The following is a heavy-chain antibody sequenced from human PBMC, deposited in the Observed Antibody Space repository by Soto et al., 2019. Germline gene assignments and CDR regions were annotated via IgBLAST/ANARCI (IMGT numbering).Heavy chain of an antibody. CDR3: ATKKGIEGANDWFDP. CDR2: IYYTGST. V-gene: IGHV4-39*01. J-gene: IGHJ5*02. D-gene: IGHD1-26*01. CDR1: GGSISSVSYY. Sequence: SETLSLTCTVSGGSISSVSYYWGWIRQPPGKGLEWVGSIYYTGSTYYNPSLKSRVTISVDMSKNQISLKLSSVTAADTAVYYCATKKGIEGANDWFDPWGQGTLVTVPQ.